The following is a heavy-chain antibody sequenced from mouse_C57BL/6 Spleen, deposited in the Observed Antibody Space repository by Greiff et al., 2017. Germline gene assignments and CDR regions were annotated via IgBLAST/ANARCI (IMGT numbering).Heavy chain of an antibody. D-gene: IGHD2-1*01. CDR1: GFTFSSYA. CDR2: ISDGGSYT. J-gene: IGHJ3*01. CDR3: ASYGNYEGPFAY. Sequence: EVKVVESGGGLVKPGGSLKLSCAASGFTFSSYAMSWVRQTPEKRLEWVATISDGGSYTYYPDNVKGLFTISRDNAKNNLYLQMSHLKSEDTAMYYCASYGNYEGPFAYWGQGTLVTVSA. V-gene: IGHV5-4*03.